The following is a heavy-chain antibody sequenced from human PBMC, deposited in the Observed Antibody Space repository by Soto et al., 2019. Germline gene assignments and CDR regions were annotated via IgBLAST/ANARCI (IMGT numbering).Heavy chain of an antibody. CDR2: ISYDGDNK. D-gene: IGHD3-22*01. Sequence: GGSLRLSCAASGFTFRSYGMHWVRQAPGKGLEWVAVISYDGDNKYYADSVKGRFTISRDNSKNTLYLQMNSLRAEDTAVYYCAKGSYYYDSSGYYSDGYFDFWGQGTLVTVSS. CDR3: AKGSYYYDSSGYYSDGYFDF. J-gene: IGHJ4*02. CDR1: GFTFRSYG. V-gene: IGHV3-30*18.